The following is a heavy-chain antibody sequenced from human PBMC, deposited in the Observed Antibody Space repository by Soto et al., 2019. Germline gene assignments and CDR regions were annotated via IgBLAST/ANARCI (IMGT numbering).Heavy chain of an antibody. D-gene: IGHD1-26*01. Sequence: PSHTRSLPCAISGDSVSSNSAAWNLIRQSPSRGLEWLGRTYYRSKWYNDYAVSVKSRININPDTSKNQFSLQLNSVTPEDTAVYYCASGFSGGSYSPWGQGTLVTVSS. J-gene: IGHJ5*02. CDR3: ASGFSGGSYSP. V-gene: IGHV6-1*01. CDR2: TYYRSKWYN. CDR1: GDSVSSNSAA.